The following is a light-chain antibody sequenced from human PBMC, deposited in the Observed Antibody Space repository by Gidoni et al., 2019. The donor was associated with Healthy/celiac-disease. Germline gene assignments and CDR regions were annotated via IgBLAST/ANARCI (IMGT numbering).Light chain of an antibody. CDR1: QGISNY. CDR2: AAS. J-gene: IGKJ1*01. CDR3: QKYNSAPWT. V-gene: IGKV1-27*01. Sequence: DIQMTQSPSSLSASVGDRVTNTCRESQGISNYLAWYKQKPGKVPKLLIYAASTLQSGVPSRFSGSGSWTDFTLTISSLQPEDVATYYCQKYNSAPWTFGQGTKLEIK.